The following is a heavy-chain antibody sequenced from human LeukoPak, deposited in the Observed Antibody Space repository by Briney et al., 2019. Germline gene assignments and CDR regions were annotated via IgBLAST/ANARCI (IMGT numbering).Heavy chain of an antibody. CDR2: ITGSGGGT. D-gene: IGHD4-17*01. CDR3: ARDPNGDYIGAFEF. V-gene: IGHV3-23*01. J-gene: IGHJ3*01. Sequence: QPGGSLLLSCEASGFTFSRYAMIWVRQAPGKGLEWVSAITGSGGGTQYADSVKGRFTVSRDNSKNTLYLQMNSLRAEDTAVYYCARDPNGDYIGAFEFWGQGTMVTVSS. CDR1: GFTFSRYA.